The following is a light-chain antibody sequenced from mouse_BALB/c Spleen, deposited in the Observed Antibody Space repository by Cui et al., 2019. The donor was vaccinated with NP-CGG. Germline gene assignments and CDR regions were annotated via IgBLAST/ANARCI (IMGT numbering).Light chain of an antibody. Sequence: QAVVTQESALTPSPVETVTLTCRSSTGAVTTSNYANWVQDKPDHLFTGLIGGTNNRVPGVPARFSGSLIGDKAALTITGAQTEDEAIYFCALWYSNHWVFGGGTKLTVL. CDR1: TGAVTTSNY. J-gene: IGLJ1*01. V-gene: IGLV1*01. CDR3: ALWYSNHWV. CDR2: GTN.